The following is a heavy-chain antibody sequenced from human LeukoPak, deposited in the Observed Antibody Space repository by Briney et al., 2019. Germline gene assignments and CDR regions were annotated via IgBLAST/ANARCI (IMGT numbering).Heavy chain of an antibody. V-gene: IGHV3-30-3*01. CDR1: GFTFSSYA. J-gene: IGHJ6*02. CDR2: ISYDGSNK. Sequence: GGSLRLSCAASGFTFSSYAMHWVRQAPGKGLEWVAVISYDGSNKYYADSVKGRFTISRDNSKNTLYLQMNSLRAEDTAVYYCASPVVPAAVTPYYNYYGMDVWGQGTTVTVSS. CDR3: ASPVVPAAVTPYYNYYGMDV. D-gene: IGHD2-2*01.